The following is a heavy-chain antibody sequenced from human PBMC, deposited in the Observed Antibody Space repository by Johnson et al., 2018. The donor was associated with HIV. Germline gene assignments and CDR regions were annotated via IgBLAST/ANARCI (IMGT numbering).Heavy chain of an antibody. CDR3: ARELEFGDLRKNDAFDI. V-gene: IGHV3-30-3*01. Sequence: QVQLVESGGGVVQPGRSLRLSCAASGFTFSSYSVHWVRQAPGKGLEWVAVISFDGYNKYYADSVKGRFTISRDNSKNTLYLQMNSLRAEDTAVYYCARELEFGDLRKNDAFDIWGQGTMVTVSS. J-gene: IGHJ3*02. D-gene: IGHD4-17*01. CDR2: ISFDGYNK. CDR1: GFTFSSYS.